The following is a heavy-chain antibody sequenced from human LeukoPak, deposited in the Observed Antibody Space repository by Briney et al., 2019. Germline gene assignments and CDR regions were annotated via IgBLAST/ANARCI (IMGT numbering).Heavy chain of an antibody. CDR2: INHSGST. V-gene: IGHV4-34*01. J-gene: IGHJ4*02. CDR1: NGSLSEYY. D-gene: IGHD4/OR15-4a*01. Sequence: SETLSLTCAVYNGSLSEYYWSWIRQPPGKGLEWIGEINHSGSTTYNPSLQSRVTMSVDTSKNQFSLEVSSVTAADTAVYYCAGWNAHYHFFDYWVPGIPLTDSS. CDR3: AGWNAHYHFFDY.